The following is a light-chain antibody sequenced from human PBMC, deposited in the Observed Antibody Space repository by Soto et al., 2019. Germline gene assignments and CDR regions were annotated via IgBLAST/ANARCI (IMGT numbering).Light chain of an antibody. J-gene: IGKJ2*01. Sequence: EIVFTQSPGTLSLSPGERATLSCRASQSVSSPYLAWYQQKPGQAPRLLIYGASSRATGIPDRFSGSGSGTDFTLTISRLEPEDFAVYYCQRYDISPFPFGQGTKLEIK. V-gene: IGKV3-20*01. CDR2: GAS. CDR1: QSVSSPY. CDR3: QRYDISPFP.